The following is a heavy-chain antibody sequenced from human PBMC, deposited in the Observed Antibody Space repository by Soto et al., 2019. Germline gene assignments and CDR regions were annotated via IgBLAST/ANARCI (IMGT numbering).Heavy chain of an antibody. V-gene: IGHV3-48*01. CDR1: GFTFSSYD. J-gene: IGHJ4*02. CDR2: ISPSSSTL. D-gene: IGHD2-2*01. Sequence: LRLSCAASGFTFSSYDMNWVRQAPGKGLEWVSYISPSSSTLYYADSVKGRFTVSRDNANNSLYLHMNSLRAEDTAVYYCARNRKYQLQEIDSWGQGALVTVSS. CDR3: ARNRKYQLQEIDS.